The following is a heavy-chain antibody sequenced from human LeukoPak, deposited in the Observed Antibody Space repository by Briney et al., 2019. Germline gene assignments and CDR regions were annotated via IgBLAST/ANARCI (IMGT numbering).Heavy chain of an antibody. V-gene: IGHV6-1*01. CDR1: GDSVSSNSAA. CDR2: TYYRSKWYN. Sequence: SQTLSLTCAISGDSVSSNSAAWNWIRQSPSRGLEWLGRTYYRSKWYNDYAVSVKSRITINPDTSKNQFSLQLNSVTPEDTAVYYCAREVTMVRGVIGYYYYGMDVWGQGTTVTVPS. D-gene: IGHD3-10*01. CDR3: AREVTMVRGVIGYYYYGMDV. J-gene: IGHJ6*02.